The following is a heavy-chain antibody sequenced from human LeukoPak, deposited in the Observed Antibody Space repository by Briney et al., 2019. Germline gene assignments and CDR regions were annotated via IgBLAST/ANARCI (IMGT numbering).Heavy chain of an antibody. D-gene: IGHD3-22*01. J-gene: IGHJ3*02. CDR2: IYYSGST. Sequence: PSETLSLTCTVSGGSISSYYWSWIRQPPGKGLEWIGYIYYSGSTNYNPSLKSRVTISVDTSKNQFSLKLSSVTAADTAVYYCARADFYDSSGYVDAFDIWGQGTMVTVSS. V-gene: IGHV4-59*01. CDR1: GGSISSYY. CDR3: ARADFYDSSGYVDAFDI.